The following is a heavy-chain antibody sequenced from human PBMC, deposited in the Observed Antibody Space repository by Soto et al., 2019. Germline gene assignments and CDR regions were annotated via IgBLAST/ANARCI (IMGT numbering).Heavy chain of an antibody. J-gene: IGHJ4*02. CDR2: IIPIFGTA. CDR1: GGTFSSYA. D-gene: IGHD3-22*01. CDR3: ARDRRRYYYDSSGYYWLDY. V-gene: IGHV1-69*13. Sequence: SVKVSCKASGGTFSSYAISWVRQAPGQGLEWMGGIIPIFGTANYAQKFQGRVTITADESTSTAYMELSSLRSEDTAVYYRARDRRRYYYDSSGYYWLDYWGQGTLVTVSS.